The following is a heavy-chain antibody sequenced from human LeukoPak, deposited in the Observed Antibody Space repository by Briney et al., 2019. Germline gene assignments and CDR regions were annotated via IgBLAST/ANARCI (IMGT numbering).Heavy chain of an antibody. D-gene: IGHD2-15*01. V-gene: IGHV4-59*08. CDR3: ARVSLCSGGSCSAQYYFDY. J-gene: IGHJ4*02. CDR1: GGSISSYY. Sequence: SETLSLTCTVSGGSISSYYWSWIRQPPGKGLEWIGFIYYSGSTNYNPSLKSRVTISVDTSKNQFSLKLSSVTAADTAVYYCARVSLCSGGSCSAQYYFDYWGQGTLVTVSS. CDR2: IYYSGST.